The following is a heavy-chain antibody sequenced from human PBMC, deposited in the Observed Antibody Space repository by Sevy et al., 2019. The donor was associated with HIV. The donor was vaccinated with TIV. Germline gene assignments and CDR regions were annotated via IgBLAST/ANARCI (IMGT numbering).Heavy chain of an antibody. CDR3: ARDLPPSATTVAHFDN. D-gene: IGHD4-4*01. V-gene: IGHV3-21*01. J-gene: IGHJ4*02. CDR2: ISNSPSYI. CDR1: GFTFISFT. Sequence: GGSLRLSCAASGFTFISFTMNWVRQAPGKGLEWVSSISNSPSYIYYADSVKGRFTISRDNAKNALYLQMDSLRAEDTAVYYCARDLPPSATTVAHFDNWGQGTLVTVSS.